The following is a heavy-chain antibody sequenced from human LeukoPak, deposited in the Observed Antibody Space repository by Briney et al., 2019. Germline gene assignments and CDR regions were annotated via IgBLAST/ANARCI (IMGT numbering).Heavy chain of an antibody. CDR2: IKSDGSET. CDR3: ARVISYFDL. D-gene: IGHD3/OR15-3a*01. J-gene: IGHJ4*02. Sequence: GGSLRLSCAASGFTFSRHWMHWVRQGPGKGLGWVSRIKSDGSETQYADSVKGRFTISRDNAHNTLYLQMTSLRPEDTAVYYCARVISYFDLWGQGALVTASS. CDR1: GFTFSRHW. V-gene: IGHV3-74*01.